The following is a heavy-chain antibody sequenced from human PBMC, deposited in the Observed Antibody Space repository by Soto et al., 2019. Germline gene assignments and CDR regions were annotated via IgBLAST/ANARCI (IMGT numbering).Heavy chain of an antibody. CDR1: GGSISSSSYY. V-gene: IGHV4-39*01. CDR2: IYYSGST. Sequence: SATLSLTCTVPGGSISSSSYYWGWIRHPPGKGLEWIGSIYYSGSTYYNPSLKSRVTISVDTSKNQFSLKLSSVTAADTAVYYCACIFSGGYGYGFYYYGMDVWGQGTTVS. D-gene: IGHD5-18*01. CDR3: ACIFSGGYGYGFYYYGMDV. J-gene: IGHJ6*02.